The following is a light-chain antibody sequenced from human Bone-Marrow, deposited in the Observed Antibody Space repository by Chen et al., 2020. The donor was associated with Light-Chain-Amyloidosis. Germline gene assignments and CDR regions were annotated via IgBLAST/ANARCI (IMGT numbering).Light chain of an antibody. CDR3: SSYTITNTLV. CDR1: NSDVSGDNP. CDR2: EVT. Sequence: QSSLTQPASLCGSPGHSIPLPCTGTNSDVSGDNPVSWYQQHPDKAPKLMIYEVTNRPSGVPDRFSGSKSDNTASLTISGIQTEDEADYFCSSYTITNTLVFGSGTRVTVL. V-gene: IGLV2-14*01. J-gene: IGLJ1*01.